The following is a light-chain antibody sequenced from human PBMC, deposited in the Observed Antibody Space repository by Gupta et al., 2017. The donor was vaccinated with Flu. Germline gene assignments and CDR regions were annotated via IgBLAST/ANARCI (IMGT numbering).Light chain of an antibody. CDR1: QSISSW. CDR3: QQYNAYGGHS. CDR2: MAS. V-gene: IGKV1-5*03. J-gene: IGKJ4*01. Sequence: DIQMSQSPSTLSASVGDRVTITCRASQSISSWLAWYQQKPGKAPKLLIYMASSLQSGVPSRFSGSGSGTEFTLTISSLQPDDFATYYCQQYNAYGGHSFGGGTKVEIK.